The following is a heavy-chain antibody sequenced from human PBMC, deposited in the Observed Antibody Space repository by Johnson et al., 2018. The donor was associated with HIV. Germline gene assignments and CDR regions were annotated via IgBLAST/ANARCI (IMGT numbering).Heavy chain of an antibody. CDR2: ISYDGSNK. D-gene: IGHD5-18*01. Sequence: QVQLVKSGGGVVQPGRSLRLSCAASGFTFSSYAMHWVRQAPGKGLEWVAVISYDGSNKYYADSVKGRFTISRDNSKNTLYLQMNSLRAEDTAVYYCARVTSVDTGTLYPFDIWGQGTMVTVSS. J-gene: IGHJ3*02. CDR3: ARVTSVDTGTLYPFDI. V-gene: IGHV3-30*04. CDR1: GFTFSSYA.